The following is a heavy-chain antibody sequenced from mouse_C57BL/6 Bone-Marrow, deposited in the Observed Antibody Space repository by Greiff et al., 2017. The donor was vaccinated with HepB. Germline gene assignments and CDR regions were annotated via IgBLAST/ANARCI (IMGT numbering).Heavy chain of an antibody. CDR1: GYTFTSYW. V-gene: IGHV14-4*01. CDR2: IDPENGDT. J-gene: IGHJ2*01. D-gene: IGHD2-10*01. Sequence: VQLQQPGAELVMPGASVKLSCKASGYTFTSYWMHWVKQRPEQGLEWIGWIDPENGDTEYASKFQGKATITADTSSNTAYLQLSSLTSEDTAVYYCTPYYGNYLYWGQGTTLTVSS. CDR3: TPYYGNYLY.